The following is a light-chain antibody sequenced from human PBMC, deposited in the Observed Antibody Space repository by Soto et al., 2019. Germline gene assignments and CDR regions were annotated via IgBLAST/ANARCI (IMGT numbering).Light chain of an antibody. Sequence: QSALTQPPSASGSPGKSVTISCTGTSSDVGGYNYVSWYQQRPGKAPKLIIYEVTKRPSGVPDRVFGSKSGNTASLTVSGLQADDEADYYCCSFAGTNSFVFGTGTKVTVL. J-gene: IGLJ1*01. CDR1: SSDVGGYNY. CDR3: CSFAGTNSFV. CDR2: EVT. V-gene: IGLV2-8*01.